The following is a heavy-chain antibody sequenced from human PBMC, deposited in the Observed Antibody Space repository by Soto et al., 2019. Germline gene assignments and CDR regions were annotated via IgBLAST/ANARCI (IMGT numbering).Heavy chain of an antibody. V-gene: IGHV3-21*01. D-gene: IGHD6-19*01. CDR1: GFTFSSYN. Sequence: PGGSRRLSCAASGFTFSSYNMKWVRQAPGKVLEWVSSITGSSNYIYYADSVKGRFTISRDNAKNSLYLQMNSLRAEDTAVYYCARQAVTGTWVTDWYFDLWGRGTLVTVSS. J-gene: IGHJ2*01. CDR2: ITGSSNYI. CDR3: ARQAVTGTWVTDWYFDL.